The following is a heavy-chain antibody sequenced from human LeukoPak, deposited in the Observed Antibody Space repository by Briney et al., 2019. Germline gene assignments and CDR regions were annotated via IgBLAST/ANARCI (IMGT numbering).Heavy chain of an antibody. J-gene: IGHJ2*01. CDR2: LSGSADST. Sequence: GGSLRLSCAASGFTFTSHAVSWVRQAPGKGLKWVSALSGSADSTYYADSVKGRFIISRDNSNNTVYLQMNSLRAEDTAVYYCARDFWDDFEYLDSWGRGTLVTVSS. CDR1: GFTFTSHA. V-gene: IGHV3-23*01. CDR3: ARDFWDDFEYLDS. D-gene: IGHD3-3*01.